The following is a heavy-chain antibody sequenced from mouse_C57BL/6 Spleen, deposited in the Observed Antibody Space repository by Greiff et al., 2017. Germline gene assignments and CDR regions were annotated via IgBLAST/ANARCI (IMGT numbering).Heavy chain of an antibody. CDR2: ISDGGSYT. J-gene: IGHJ4*01. CDR3: ARDDYGSKNYAMDY. V-gene: IGHV5-4*01. Sequence: EVQVVESGGGLVKPGGSLKLSCAASGFTFSSYAMSWVRQTPEKRLEWVATISDGGSYTYYPDNVKGRFTISRDNAKNNLYLQMCNLKSEDTAMYYCARDDYGSKNYAMDYWGQGTSVTVSS. D-gene: IGHD1-1*01. CDR1: GFTFSSYA.